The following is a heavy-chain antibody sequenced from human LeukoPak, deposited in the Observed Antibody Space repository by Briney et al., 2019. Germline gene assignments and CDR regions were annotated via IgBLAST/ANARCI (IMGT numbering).Heavy chain of an antibody. V-gene: IGHV3-23*01. J-gene: IGHJ4*02. CDR3: AKRGVVTRVILVGFHKEAYYFDS. D-gene: IGHD3-22*01. CDR1: GITLSNYA. CDR2: ISGSGGGT. Sequence: GGSLRLSCAVSGITLSNYAMTWVRQAPGKVLEWVAGISGSGGGTNYADSVKGRFTISRDNYKNTLYLQMNSLGAEDTAVYFCAKRGVVTRVILVGFHKEAYYFDSWGQGALVTVS.